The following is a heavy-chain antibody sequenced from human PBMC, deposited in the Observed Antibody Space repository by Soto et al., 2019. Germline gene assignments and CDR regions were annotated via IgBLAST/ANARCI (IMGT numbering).Heavy chain of an antibody. J-gene: IGHJ4*02. V-gene: IGHV3-33*01. CDR3: ARDSHYTAMVDHTFDY. CDR1: GFTFSSYG. CDR2: IWYDGSNK. D-gene: IGHD5-18*01. Sequence: QVQLVESGGGVVQPGRSLRLSCAASGFTFSSYGMHWVRQAPGKGLEWVAVIWYDGSNKYYADSVKGRFTISRDNSKNTLYLQMNSLRAEDTAVYYCARDSHYTAMVDHTFDYWGQGTLVTVSS.